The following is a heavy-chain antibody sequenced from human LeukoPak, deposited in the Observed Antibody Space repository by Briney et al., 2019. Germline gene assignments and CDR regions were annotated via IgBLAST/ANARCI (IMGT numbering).Heavy chain of an antibody. CDR3: ARDLGLDGD. J-gene: IGHJ4*02. D-gene: IGHD2-2*03. V-gene: IGHV3-48*01. Sequence: GSLRLSCAASGFTFSSYSMNWVRQAPGKGLEWVSYISSSSSPIYYADSVKGRFAISRDNAKNSLYLQMNSLRAEDTAVFYCARDLGLDGDWGQGTLVTVSS. CDR1: GFTFSSYS. CDR2: ISSSSSPI.